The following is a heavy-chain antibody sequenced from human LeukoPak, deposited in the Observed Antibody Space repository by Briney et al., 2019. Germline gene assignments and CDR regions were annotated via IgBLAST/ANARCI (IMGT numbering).Heavy chain of an antibody. D-gene: IGHD3-10*01. J-gene: IGHJ4*02. V-gene: IGHV4-59*01. CDR3: ARVSYYDSGSFFFDY. CDR1: GGSISSYY. CDR2: IYYSGST. Sequence: SETLSLTCTVSGGSISSYYWSWIRQPPGKGLEWIGYIYYSGSTNYNPSLKSRVTISVDTSKNQFSLKLTSVTAADTAIYYCARVSYYDSGSFFFDYWGQGTLVTVSS.